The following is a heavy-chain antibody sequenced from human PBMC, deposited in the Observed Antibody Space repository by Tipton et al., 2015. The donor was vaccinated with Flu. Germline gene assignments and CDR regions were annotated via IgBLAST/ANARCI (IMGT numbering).Heavy chain of an antibody. V-gene: IGHV1-8*01. Sequence: QMQLVQSGAEVKKPGASVKVSCKASGYTFTSYDINWVRQATGQGLEWMGWMNPNSGNTGYAQKFQGRVTMTRNTSISTAYMELSSLRSEDTAVYYCARSYESGYLNYGFYYYYGMDVWGQGTTVTVSS. CDR2: MNPNSGNT. D-gene: IGHD5-12*01. J-gene: IGHJ6*02. CDR1: GYTFTSYD. CDR3: ARSYESGYLNYGFYYYYGMDV.